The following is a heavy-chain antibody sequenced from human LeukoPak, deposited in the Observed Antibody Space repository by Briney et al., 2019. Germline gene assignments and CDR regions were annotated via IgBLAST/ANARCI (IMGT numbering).Heavy chain of an antibody. D-gene: IGHD3-16*02. CDR3: ARAVDYYDYVWGSYRHFDY. V-gene: IGHV1-2*06. CDR1: GYTFTGYY. Sequence: ASVKVSCKASGYTFTGYYMHWVRQAPGQGLEWMGRINPNSGGTNYAQKFQGRVTMTRDTSISTAYMELSRLRSDDTAVYYCARAVDYYDYVWGSYRHFDYWGQGTLATVSS. CDR2: INPNSGGT. J-gene: IGHJ4*02.